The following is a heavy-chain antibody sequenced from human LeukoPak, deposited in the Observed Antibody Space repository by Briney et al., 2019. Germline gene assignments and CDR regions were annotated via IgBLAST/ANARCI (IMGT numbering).Heavy chain of an antibody. V-gene: IGHV3-7*01. CDR1: GFSFRDFW. D-gene: IGHD5-12*01. Sequence: GGSLRLSCAASGFSFRDFWMTWVRQAPGKGLEWVANINQGGSVIYYVDSVKGRFTISRDDAKSSLYVQMNSLRDEDTAVYYCARFGYSGWNLEYWGQGTLVTVSS. CDR3: ARFGYSGWNLEY. CDR2: INQGGSVI. J-gene: IGHJ4*02.